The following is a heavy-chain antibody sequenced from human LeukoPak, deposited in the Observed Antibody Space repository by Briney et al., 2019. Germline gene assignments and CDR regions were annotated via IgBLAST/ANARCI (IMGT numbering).Heavy chain of an antibody. D-gene: IGHD4-17*01. J-gene: IGHJ3*02. CDR2: INHSGST. Sequence: SETLSLTCAVYGGSFSGYYRSWIRQPPGKGLEWIGEINHSGSTNYNPSLKSRVTISVDTSKNQFSLKLSSVTAADTAVYYCARGPGGDYGLSIWGQGTMVTVSS. V-gene: IGHV4-34*01. CDR1: GGSFSGYY. CDR3: ARGPGGDYGLSI.